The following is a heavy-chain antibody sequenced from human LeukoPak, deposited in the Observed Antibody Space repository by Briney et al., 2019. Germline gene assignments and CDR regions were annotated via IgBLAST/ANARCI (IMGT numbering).Heavy chain of an antibody. D-gene: IGHD4-17*01. J-gene: IGHJ1*01. Sequence: GGSLRLSCRASGFTFSAYSVNWVRQAQGKGLEWVSSISRNSRQFYYADSVKGRFSISREDADNSVFLQMNGLTAEDTALYYCVRDMSTATTCYLQHWGQGTLVTVSS. CDR2: ISRNSRQF. CDR1: GFTFSAYS. V-gene: IGHV3-21*06. CDR3: VRDMSTATTCYLQH.